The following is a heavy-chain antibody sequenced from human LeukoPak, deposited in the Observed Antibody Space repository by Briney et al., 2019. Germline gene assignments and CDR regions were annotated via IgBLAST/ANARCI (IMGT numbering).Heavy chain of an antibody. Sequence: ASVKVSCTASGGTFSSYAISWVRQAPGQGLEWMGGIIPIFGTANYAQKFQGRVTITADESTSTAYMELSSLRSEDTAVYYCARERGYSSGREDAFDIWGQGTMVTVSS. J-gene: IGHJ3*02. CDR2: IIPIFGTA. CDR3: ARERGYSSGREDAFDI. D-gene: IGHD6-19*01. CDR1: GGTFSSYA. V-gene: IGHV1-69*13.